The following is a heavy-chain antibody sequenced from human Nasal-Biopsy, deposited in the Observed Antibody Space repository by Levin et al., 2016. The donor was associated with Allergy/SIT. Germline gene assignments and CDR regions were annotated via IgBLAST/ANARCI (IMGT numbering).Heavy chain of an antibody. CDR3: ARDVSGYSRLDN. CDR2: IYHSGES. CDR1: GGSISSSNW. V-gene: IGHV4-4*02. D-gene: IGHD3-22*01. J-gene: IGHJ4*02. Sequence: SETLSLTCAVSGGSISSSNWWSWVRQPPGKGLEWIGEIYHSGESNYTPSLKSRVTISVDKSKNQFSLNLSSVTAADTAVYYCARDVSGYSRLDNWGQGTLVTVSS.